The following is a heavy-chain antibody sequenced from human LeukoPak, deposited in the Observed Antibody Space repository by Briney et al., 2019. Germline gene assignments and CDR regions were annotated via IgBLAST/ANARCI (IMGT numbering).Heavy chain of an antibody. Sequence: PSETLSLTCAVYGGSFSGYYWSWIRQPPGKGLEWIGEINHSGDTNYNPSLKIRVTISIDTSKSQFSLKLNSVTAVDTAVYYCARGYYYESSGYFDSWGQGTLVTVSS. CDR2: INHSGDT. V-gene: IGHV4-34*01. D-gene: IGHD3-22*01. CDR1: GGSFSGYY. J-gene: IGHJ4*02. CDR3: ARGYYYESSGYFDS.